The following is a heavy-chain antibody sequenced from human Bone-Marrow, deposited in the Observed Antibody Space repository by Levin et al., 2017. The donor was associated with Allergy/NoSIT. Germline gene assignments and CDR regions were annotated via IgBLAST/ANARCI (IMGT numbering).Heavy chain of an antibody. CDR2: IYYSGST. CDR3: ARGLHRYSSGWYRPHYFDY. J-gene: IGHJ4*02. V-gene: IGHV4-59*01. D-gene: IGHD6-19*01. CDR1: GGSISSYY. Sequence: KPSETLSLTCTVSGGSISSYYWSWIRQPPGKGLEWIGYIYYSGSTNYNPSLKSRVTISVDTSKNQFSLKLSSVTAADTAVYYCARGLHRYSSGWYRPHYFDYWGQGTLVTVSS.